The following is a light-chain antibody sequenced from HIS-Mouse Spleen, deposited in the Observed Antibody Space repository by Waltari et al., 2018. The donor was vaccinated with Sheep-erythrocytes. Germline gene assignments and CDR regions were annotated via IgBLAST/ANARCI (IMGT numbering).Light chain of an antibody. V-gene: IGLV2-14*01. CDR1: SSDAGGYNY. CDR3: SSYTSSSTLVV. J-gene: IGLJ2*01. CDR2: EVS. Sequence: QSALTQPASVSGSPGQSITISCTGTSSDAGGYNYSSWYQQHPGKAPKLMIYEVSNRPSGVSNRFSGSKSGNTASLTISGLQAEDEADYYCSSYTSSSTLVVFGGGTKLTVL.